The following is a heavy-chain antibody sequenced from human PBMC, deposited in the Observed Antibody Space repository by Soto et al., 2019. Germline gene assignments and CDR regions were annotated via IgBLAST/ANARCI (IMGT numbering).Heavy chain of an antibody. CDR1: EGSFSGYH. V-gene: IGHV4-34*02. J-gene: IGHJ2*01. D-gene: IGHD2-21*01. CDR3: ARGALTYGALCYFDL. Sequence: QVQLQQWGAGLLKPSETLSLTCAVYEGSFSGYHWTWIRQPTGKGLEWIGEINHSGTTKYNPSLKIRVSIAGDRSKNQVSLKVNSVTAADTAVYYCARGALTYGALCYFDLWGRGTLVTVSS. CDR2: INHSGTT.